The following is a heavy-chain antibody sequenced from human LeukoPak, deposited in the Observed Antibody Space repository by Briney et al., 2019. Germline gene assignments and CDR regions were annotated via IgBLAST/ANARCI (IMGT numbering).Heavy chain of an antibody. J-gene: IGHJ5*02. V-gene: IGHV3-74*01. D-gene: IGHD2-15*01. CDR3: ARDAHPYCSGGSCYSSVGWFDP. CDR2: INSDGSST. Sequence: PGGSLRLSCAASGFTLSSYWMHWVRQAPGKGLVWVSRINSDGSSTSYADSVKGRFTISRDNAKNTLYLQMNSLRAEDTAVYYCARDAHPYCSGGSCYSSVGWFDPWGQGTLVTVSS. CDR1: GFTLSSYW.